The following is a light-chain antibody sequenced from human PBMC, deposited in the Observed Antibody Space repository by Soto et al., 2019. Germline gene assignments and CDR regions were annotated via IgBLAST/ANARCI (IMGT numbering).Light chain of an antibody. CDR1: QSVSSSW. CDR3: QQANSFPWT. V-gene: IGKV1-12*01. J-gene: IGKJ1*01. CDR2: AAS. Sequence: TQSPGTLSLSPGERATLSCRASQSVSSSWLAWYQQKPGKAPKLLIYAASSLQSGVPSRFSGSGSGTDSTLTISSLQPEDFATYYCQQANSFPWTFGQGTKVEIK.